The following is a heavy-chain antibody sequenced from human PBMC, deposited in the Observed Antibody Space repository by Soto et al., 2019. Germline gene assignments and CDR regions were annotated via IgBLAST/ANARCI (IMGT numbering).Heavy chain of an antibody. J-gene: IGHJ5*02. V-gene: IGHV1-69*12. D-gene: IGHD2-8*01. CDR3: ARELGDIVLMVYAGFDP. CDR2: IIPIFGTA. CDR1: GGTFSSYA. Sequence: QVQLVQSGAEVKKPGSSVKVSCKASGGTFSSYAISWVRQAPGQGLEWMGGIIPIFGTANYAQKFQGRVTITAXXSXSXXYMELSSLRSEDTAVYYCARELGDIVLMVYAGFDPWGQGTLVTVSS.